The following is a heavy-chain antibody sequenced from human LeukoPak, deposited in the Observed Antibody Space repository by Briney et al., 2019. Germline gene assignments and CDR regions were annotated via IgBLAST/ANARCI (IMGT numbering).Heavy chain of an antibody. CDR2: ISSSSSYI. CDR3: ARDLKATIFGVVIFDAFDI. D-gene: IGHD3-3*01. Sequence: GGSLRLSCAASGFTFSSYSMNWVRQAPGKGLEWVSSISSSSSYIYYADSVKGRFTISRDNAKNSLYLQMNSLRAEDTAVYYCARDLKATIFGVVIFDAFDIWGQGTMVTVSS. CDR1: GFTFSSYS. J-gene: IGHJ3*02. V-gene: IGHV3-21*01.